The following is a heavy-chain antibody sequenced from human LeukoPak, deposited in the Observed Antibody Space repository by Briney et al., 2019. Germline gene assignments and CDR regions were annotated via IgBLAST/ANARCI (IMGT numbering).Heavy chain of an antibody. J-gene: IGHJ4*02. CDR2: MNPNSGNT. Sequence: ASVKVSCKASGYTFTTYDIQWVQQAPGQGLEWMGWMNPNSGNTAYVQKFQGRVTMTRTTSINTAYMELSGLRSADTAVYYCARGASRSFDYWGQGTLVTVSS. CDR3: ARGASRSFDY. V-gene: IGHV1-8*02. CDR1: GYTFTTYD.